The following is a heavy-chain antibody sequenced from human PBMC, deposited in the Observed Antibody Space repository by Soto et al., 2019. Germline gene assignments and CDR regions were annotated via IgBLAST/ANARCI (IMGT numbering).Heavy chain of an antibody. CDR1: GFAVNADY. CDR3: VRTSSY. CDR2: IYAGGTT. D-gene: IGHD2-2*01. Sequence: EVQLVASGGGLIQPGGSLRLSCAASGFAVNADYMSWVRQAPGKGLEWVSVIYAGGTTHYSDSVKGRFTISRDNSKNRVFLQINSLRAEDTAVYYCVRTSSYWGQGTRVIVSS. J-gene: IGHJ4*02. V-gene: IGHV3-53*01.